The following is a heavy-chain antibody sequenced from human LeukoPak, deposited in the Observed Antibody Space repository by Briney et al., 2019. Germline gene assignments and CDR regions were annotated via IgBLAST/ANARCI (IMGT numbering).Heavy chain of an antibody. CDR3: AKDSPLTNYYNDLDY. CDR1: GGSISSSSYY. CDR2: ITTGGDIT. J-gene: IGHJ4*02. Sequence: ETLSLTCTVSGGSISSSSYYWGWVRQAPGKGLEWVSAITTGGDITYYADSVKGRFTISRDNSKNTLYLQMNSLRAEDTAVYYCAKDSPLTNYYNDLDYWGQGTLVTVSS. D-gene: IGHD3-9*01. V-gene: IGHV3-23*01.